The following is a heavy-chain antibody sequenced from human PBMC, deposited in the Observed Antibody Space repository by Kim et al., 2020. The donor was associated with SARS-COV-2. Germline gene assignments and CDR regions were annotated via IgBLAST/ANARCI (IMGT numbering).Heavy chain of an antibody. J-gene: IGHJ5*01. D-gene: IGHD3-16*01. CDR2: ISRDVSTT. V-gene: IGHV3-43*02. Sequence: GGSLRLSCATSGFTFDDYDMHWVRQAPGKGLAWISLISRDVSTTFYSVSVQGRFTISTDNRKNSLYLQMNSLTNEDTAFYYCVKDFMRAVFHPWGQGTPV. CDR1: GFTFDDYD. CDR3: VKDFMRAVFHP.